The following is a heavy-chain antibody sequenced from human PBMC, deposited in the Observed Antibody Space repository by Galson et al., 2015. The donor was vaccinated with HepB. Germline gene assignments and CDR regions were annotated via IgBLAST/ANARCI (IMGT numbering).Heavy chain of an antibody. D-gene: IGHD2-2*01. V-gene: IGHV3-49*03. J-gene: IGHJ4*02. CDR3: SRDGLGYCRSTSCSYYFDY. CDR1: GFTFGDYA. Sequence: SLRLSCAASGFTFGDYAMSWFRQAPGKGLEWVGPIRSKTYGETTDYAASVKGRFTISRDDSKSIAYLQMNSLKTEDTAVYYCSRDGLGYCRSTSCSYYFDYWGQGTLVTVSS. CDR2: IRSKTYGETT.